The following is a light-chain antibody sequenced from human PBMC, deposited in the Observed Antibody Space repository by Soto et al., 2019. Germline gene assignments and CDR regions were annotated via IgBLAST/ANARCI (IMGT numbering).Light chain of an antibody. CDR1: GSSIGAGYD. CDR3: QSYDSSLSGSKV. V-gene: IGLV1-40*01. CDR2: GNN. Sequence: QLVLTQPPSVSGAPGQRVTISCTGSGSSIGAGYDVHWYQQLPGTAPKLLIYGNNVRPSGIPDRFSGSRSDTSASLAITGLQAEDEADYYCQSYDSSLSGSKVFGTGTQLTVL. J-gene: IGLJ1*01.